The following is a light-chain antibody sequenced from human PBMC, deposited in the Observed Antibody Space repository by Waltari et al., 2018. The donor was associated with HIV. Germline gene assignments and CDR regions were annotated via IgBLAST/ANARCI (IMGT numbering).Light chain of an antibody. V-gene: IGKV3-11*01. CDR1: QSVSSSY. CDR2: DAS. J-gene: IGKJ1*01. Sequence: EIVMTQSPATLSLSPGERATLSCRASQSVSSSYLSWYQQKAGQAPRLLIYDASNRATGIPARFTGSGSGTDFTLTISSLEPADVAGYYCQQRSNWPRTFGQGTKVEIK. CDR3: QQRSNWPRT.